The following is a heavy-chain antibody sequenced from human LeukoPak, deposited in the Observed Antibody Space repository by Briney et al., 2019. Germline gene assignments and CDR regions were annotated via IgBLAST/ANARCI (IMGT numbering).Heavy chain of an antibody. CDR3: ASGNEEQWLGHFQH. CDR1: GFTFSTYA. Sequence: PGGSLILSCAASGFTFSTYAMSWVRQAPGKGLEWVSTISGSGGSTYYADSVKGRFTISRDNSKNMLYLQMNSLRAEDTAVYYCASGNEEQWLGHFQHWGQGTLVTVSS. D-gene: IGHD6-19*01. CDR2: ISGSGGST. V-gene: IGHV3-23*01. J-gene: IGHJ1*01.